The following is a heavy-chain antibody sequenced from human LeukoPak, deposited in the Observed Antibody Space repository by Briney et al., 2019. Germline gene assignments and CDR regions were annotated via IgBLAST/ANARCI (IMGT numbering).Heavy chain of an antibody. J-gene: IGHJ4*02. V-gene: IGHV3-23*01. Sequence: SGGSLRLSCVASGFFFSNYDMNWVRQAPGKGLEWVSGLSSSGGSTFYADSVKGRFTISRDNSKNTVYLQMNGLRGEDTAIYYCARGVTVTTDFWGQGTLVTVSS. CDR3: ARGVTVTTDF. CDR1: GFFFSNYD. D-gene: IGHD4-17*01. CDR2: LSSSGGST.